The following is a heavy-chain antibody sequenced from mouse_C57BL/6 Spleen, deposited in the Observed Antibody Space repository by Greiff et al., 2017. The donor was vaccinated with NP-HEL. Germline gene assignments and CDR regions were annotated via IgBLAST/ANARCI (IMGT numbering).Heavy chain of an antibody. D-gene: IGHD2-5*01. CDR3: AGSNYGYFDV. CDR1: GYSFTGYY. CDR2: INPSTGGT. V-gene: IGHV1-42*01. Sequence: EVKLQESGPELVKPGASVKISCKASGYSFTGYYMNWVKQSPEKSLEWIGEINPSTGGTTYNQKFKAKATLTVDKSSSTAYMQLKSLTSEDSAVYYCAGSNYGYFDVWGTGTTVTVSS. J-gene: IGHJ1*03.